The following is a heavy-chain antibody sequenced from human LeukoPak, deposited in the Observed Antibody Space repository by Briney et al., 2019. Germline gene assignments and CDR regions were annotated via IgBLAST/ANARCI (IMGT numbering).Heavy chain of an antibody. CDR3: ARQQGATVTTRMTDY. Sequence: PSETLSLTCAVYGGSFSGYCWSWIRQPPGKGLEWIGEINHSGSTNYNPSLKSRVTISVDTSKNQFSLKLSSVTAADTAVYYCARQQGATVTTRMTDYWGQGTLVTVSS. V-gene: IGHV4-34*01. J-gene: IGHJ4*02. CDR1: GGSFSGYC. CDR2: INHSGST. D-gene: IGHD4-17*01.